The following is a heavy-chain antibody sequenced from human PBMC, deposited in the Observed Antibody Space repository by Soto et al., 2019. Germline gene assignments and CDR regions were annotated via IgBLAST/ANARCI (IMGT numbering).Heavy chain of an antibody. CDR1: GGSLSSSSYY. V-gene: IGHV4-39*07. CDR3: ARAGGLGAVAVDY. CDR2: IYYSGST. Sequence: SDTLSLTCTVSGGSLSSSSYYWGWIRQPPGKGLEWIGSIYYSGSTYYNPSLKSRVTISVDRSKNQFSLKLSSVTAADTAVYYCARAGGLGAVAVDYWGQGTLVTVSS. J-gene: IGHJ4*02. D-gene: IGHD6-19*01.